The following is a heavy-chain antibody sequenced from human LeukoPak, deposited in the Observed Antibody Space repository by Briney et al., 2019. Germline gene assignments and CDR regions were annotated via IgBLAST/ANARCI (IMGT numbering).Heavy chain of an antibody. J-gene: IGHJ5*02. D-gene: IGHD6-13*01. V-gene: IGHV1-46*01. CDR2: INPSGGST. CDR1: GYTFTSYY. Sequence: ASVKVSCKASGYTFTSYYMHWVRRAPGQGLEWMGIINPSGGSTSYAQKFQGRVTMTRDTSTSTVYMELSSLRSEDTAVYYCARDGLGLAAAGTSWFDPWGQGTLVTVSS. CDR3: ARDGLGLAAAGTSWFDP.